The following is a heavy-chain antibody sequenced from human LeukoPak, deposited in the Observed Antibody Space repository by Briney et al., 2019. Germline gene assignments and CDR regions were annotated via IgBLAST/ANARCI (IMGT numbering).Heavy chain of an antibody. CDR3: ARDLGVPAAILDY. Sequence: SIYYSGSTYYNPSLKSRVTISVDTSKNQFSLKLSSVTAADTAVYYCARDLGVPAAILDYWGQGTLVTVSS. V-gene: IGHV4-39*07. D-gene: IGHD2-2*01. CDR2: IYYSGST. J-gene: IGHJ4*02.